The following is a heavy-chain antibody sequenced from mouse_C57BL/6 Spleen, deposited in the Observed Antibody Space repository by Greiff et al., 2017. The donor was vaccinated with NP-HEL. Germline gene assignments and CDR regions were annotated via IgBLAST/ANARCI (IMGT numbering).Heavy chain of an antibody. CDR3: ARDDGSAGSSYEWYFDV. J-gene: IGHJ1*03. CDR1: GFTFSSYA. Sequence: EVKLVESGGGLVKPGGSLKLSCAASGFTFSSYAMSWVRQTPEKRLEWVATISDGGSYTYYPDNVKGRFTISRDNAKNNLYLQMSHLKSEDTAMYYCARDDGSAGSSYEWYFDVWGTGTTVTVSS. D-gene: IGHD1-1*01. V-gene: IGHV5-4*01. CDR2: ISDGGSYT.